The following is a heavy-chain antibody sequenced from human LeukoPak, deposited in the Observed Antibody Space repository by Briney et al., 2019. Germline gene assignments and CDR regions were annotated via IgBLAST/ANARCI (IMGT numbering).Heavy chain of an antibody. D-gene: IGHD3-16*01. V-gene: IGHV4-39*01. Sequence: SETLSLTCTVSGGSISSSSYYWGWIRQPPGKGLEWIGSIYYSGSTYYNPSLKSRVTISVDTSKNQFSLKLSSVTAVDTAVYSFAKAGYDQVRVSFVVFDIWAKGKMVTSLQ. CDR2: IYYSGST. CDR1: GGSISSSSYY. CDR3: AKAGYDQVRVSFVVFDI. J-gene: IGHJ3*02.